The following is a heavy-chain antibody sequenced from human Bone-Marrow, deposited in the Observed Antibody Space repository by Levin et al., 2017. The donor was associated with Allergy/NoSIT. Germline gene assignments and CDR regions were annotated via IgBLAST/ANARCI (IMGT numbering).Heavy chain of an antibody. CDR3: ARDREIKGYYYYGMDV. J-gene: IGHJ6*02. Sequence: GESLKISCAASGFTFSSYAMHWVRQAPGKGLEWVAVISYDGSNKYYADSVKGRFTISRDNSKNTLYLQMNSLRAEDTAVYYCARDREIKGYYYYGMDVWGQGTTVTVSS. D-gene: IGHD5-24*01. CDR1: GFTFSSYA. CDR2: ISYDGSNK. V-gene: IGHV3-30-3*01.